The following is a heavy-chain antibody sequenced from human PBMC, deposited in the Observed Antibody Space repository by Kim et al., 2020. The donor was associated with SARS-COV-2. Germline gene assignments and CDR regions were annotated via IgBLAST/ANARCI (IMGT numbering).Heavy chain of an antibody. CDR2: ISSSSSTI. Sequence: GGSLRLSCAASGFTFSSYSMNWVHQAPGKGLEWVSYISSSSSTIYYADSVKGRFTISRDNAKNSLYLQMNSLRDEDTAVYYCARAERYCGGDCYYYYYGMDVWGQGTTVTVSS. D-gene: IGHD2-21*02. CDR1: GFTFSSYS. V-gene: IGHV3-48*02. J-gene: IGHJ6*02. CDR3: ARAERYCGGDCYYYYYGMDV.